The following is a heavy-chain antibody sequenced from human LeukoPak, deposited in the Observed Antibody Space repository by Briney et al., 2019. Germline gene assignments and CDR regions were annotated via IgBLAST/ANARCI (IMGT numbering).Heavy chain of an antibody. CDR3: ARDASSANAFDI. CDR1: GFTFSSYE. Sequence: PGGSLRLSCAASGFTFSSYEMNWVRQAPGKGLEWVSYISSSGSTIYYADSVKGRFTISRDNAKNSLYLQMNSLRAEDTAVYYCARDASSANAFDIWGQGTMVTVSS. D-gene: IGHD3-22*01. J-gene: IGHJ3*02. CDR2: ISSSGSTI. V-gene: IGHV3-48*03.